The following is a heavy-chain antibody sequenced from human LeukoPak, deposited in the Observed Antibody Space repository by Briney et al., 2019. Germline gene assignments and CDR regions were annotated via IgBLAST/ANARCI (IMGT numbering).Heavy chain of an antibody. V-gene: IGHV3-9*01. CDR3: AKDRVKGIAAAGDFDY. D-gene: IGHD6-13*01. CDR2: ISWNSYII. Sequence: GGSLRLSCAASGFTFDDYAMHRVRQAPGKGLEWVSGISWNSYIIAYADSVKGRFAISRDNAKNSLYLQMNSLRAEDTAVYYCAKDRVKGIAAAGDFDYWGQGTLVTVSS. CDR1: GFTFDDYA. J-gene: IGHJ4*02.